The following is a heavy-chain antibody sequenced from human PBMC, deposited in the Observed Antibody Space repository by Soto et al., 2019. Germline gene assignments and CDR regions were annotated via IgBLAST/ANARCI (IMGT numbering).Heavy chain of an antibody. CDR1: GYTDPSDA. Sequence: SVKGSCKASGYTDPSDAMHCVRQAPGQRVEWMGWMNAGNGNAKYSQKFQCRVTITRDTSASTAYMELSSLRSEDTAVYYCARGYCSGGSCYPYDSWGQGTLVTVSS. CDR2: MNAGNGNA. V-gene: IGHV1-3*01. J-gene: IGHJ4*02. D-gene: IGHD2-15*01. CDR3: ARGYCSGGSCYPYDS.